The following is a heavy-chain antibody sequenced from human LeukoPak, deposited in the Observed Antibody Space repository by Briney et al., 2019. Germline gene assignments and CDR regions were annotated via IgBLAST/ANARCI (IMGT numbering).Heavy chain of an antibody. CDR3: ARADITKNFYYYGMDV. CDR1: GFNFSNYA. J-gene: IGHJ6*02. Sequence: GGSLRLSCAASGFNFSNYAMHWVRQAPGKGLEWVAVISYDGSKKYYADSVKGRFTISRDNPKSTLYLQMYSLRTEDTAVYFCARADITKNFYYYGMDVWGQGTTVTVSS. CDR2: ISYDGSKK. D-gene: IGHD2-15*01. V-gene: IGHV3-30-3*01.